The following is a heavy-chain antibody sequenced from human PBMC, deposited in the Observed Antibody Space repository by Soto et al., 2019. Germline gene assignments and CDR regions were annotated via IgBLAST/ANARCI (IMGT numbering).Heavy chain of an antibody. J-gene: IGHJ4*02. D-gene: IGHD3-16*02. CDR3: ARGPPYDYVWGSYRLKYYFDY. Sequence: ASETRSRTWAVYGGSFSCYCWSWIRQPPGKGLEWIGEINHSGSTNYNPSLKSRVTISVDTSKNQFSLKLSSVTAADTAVYYCARGPPYDYVWGSYRLKYYFDYWGQGTLVTVSS. CDR1: GGSFSCYC. V-gene: IGHV4-34*01. CDR2: INHSGST.